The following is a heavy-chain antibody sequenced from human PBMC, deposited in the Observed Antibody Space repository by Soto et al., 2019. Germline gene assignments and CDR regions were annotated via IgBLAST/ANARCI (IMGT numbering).Heavy chain of an antibody. V-gene: IGHV3-30*18. CDR3: AKGRFDVVTISPFDH. CDR2: ISYDGTEE. Sequence: GGSLRLSFAAPVFTFSSFGMHWVRQAPGKGLEWVAVISYDGTEEKYADSVKGRATVSRDNSKNTVYLQMNRLRGDDSAIYYCAKGRFDVVTISPFDHWGQGTLVTVSS. J-gene: IGHJ4*01. CDR1: VFTFSSFG. D-gene: IGHD3-3*02.